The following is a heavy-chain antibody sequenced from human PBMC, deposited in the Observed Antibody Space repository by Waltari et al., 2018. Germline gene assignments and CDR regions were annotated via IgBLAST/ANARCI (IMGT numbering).Heavy chain of an antibody. CDR1: GGSFSGYY. CDR3: ARGRRIAAAGTYYYGMDV. D-gene: IGHD6-13*01. Sequence: QVQLQQWGAGLLKPSETLSLTCAVYGGSFSGYYWSWIRQPPGKGLEWIGEINHSGSPNDNAAHQSRVTISVDTSKNQFSLKLSVVTAADTAVYYCARGRRIAAAGTYYYGMDVWGQGTTVTVSS. J-gene: IGHJ6*02. V-gene: IGHV4-34*01. CDR2: INHSGSP.